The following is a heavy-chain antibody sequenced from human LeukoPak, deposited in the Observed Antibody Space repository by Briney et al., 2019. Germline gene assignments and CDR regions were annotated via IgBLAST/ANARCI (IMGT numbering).Heavy chain of an antibody. Sequence: SETLSLTCTVSGGSISTSSYYWGWVRQPPGKGLEWIGNIFYSGSTYYSPSLKSRVTISLDTSRNQFSLKLNSVTAADTAVYYCAKSLYGSGSYYNWFDPRGQGTLVTVSS. D-gene: IGHD3-10*01. J-gene: IGHJ5*02. V-gene: IGHV4-39*07. CDR1: GGSISTSSYY. CDR3: AKSLYGSGSYYNWFDP. CDR2: IFYSGST.